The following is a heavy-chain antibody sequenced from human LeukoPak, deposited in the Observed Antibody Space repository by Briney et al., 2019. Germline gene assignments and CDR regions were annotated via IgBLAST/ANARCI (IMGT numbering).Heavy chain of an antibody. CDR2: ISSSSAYI. J-gene: IGHJ6*02. Sequence: GGSLRLSCAASGFTFSTYTMNWVRQAPGKGLEWVSSISSSSAYIYYADSLKGRFTISRDNAKNSLYLQMNSLRAEDTAVYYCTRGDWSHMDVWGQGTTVTVSS. CDR1: GFTFSTYT. CDR3: TRGDWSHMDV. D-gene: IGHD2-21*02. V-gene: IGHV3-21*01.